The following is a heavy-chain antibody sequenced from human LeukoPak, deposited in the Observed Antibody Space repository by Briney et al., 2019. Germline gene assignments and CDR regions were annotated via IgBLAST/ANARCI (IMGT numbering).Heavy chain of an antibody. CDR1: GYTFTSYD. CDR2: MNPNSGNT. D-gene: IGHD3-22*01. J-gene: IGHJ4*02. CDR3: ARVFGSYYYDSSGYRMGDY. V-gene: IGHV1-8*01. Sequence: GASVKVSCKASGYTFTSYDINWVRQATGQGLEWMGWMNPNSGNTGYAQKFQGRVTMTRNTSISTAYMELSSLRSEDTAVYYCARVFGSYYYDSSGYRMGDYWGQGTLVTVSS.